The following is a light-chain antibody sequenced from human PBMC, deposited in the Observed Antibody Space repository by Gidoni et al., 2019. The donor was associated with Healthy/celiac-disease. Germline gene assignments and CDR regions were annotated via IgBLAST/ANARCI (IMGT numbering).Light chain of an antibody. J-gene: IGLJ2*01. V-gene: IGLV3-25*03. CDR3: QAADSSGTYNVV. CDR1: ALPKQY. CDR2: KDG. Sequence: SYELTQPPSVSVSPGQTARITCSGDALPKQYAYWYQQKPGQAPVLMMYKDGGRPSGLPERFSGSSSGTTVTLTISGVQAEDEADYYCQAADSSGTYNVVFGGGTKLTVL.